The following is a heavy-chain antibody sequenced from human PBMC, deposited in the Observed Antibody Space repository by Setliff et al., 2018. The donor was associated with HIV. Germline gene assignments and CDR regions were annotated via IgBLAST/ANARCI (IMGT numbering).Heavy chain of an antibody. Sequence: PSETLSLTCTVSGDSMNSHFWNWIRQPPGKGLEWIGNIYYSGSTNYNPSLKSRVTISIDRSKKQFSLKVNSVTAADTAVYYCARDPEKGDHYNYDFWGQGTLVTGSS. V-gene: IGHV4-59*11. CDR1: GDSMNSHF. J-gene: IGHJ4*02. CDR2: IYYSGST. D-gene: IGHD4-4*01. CDR3: ARDPEKGDHYNYDF.